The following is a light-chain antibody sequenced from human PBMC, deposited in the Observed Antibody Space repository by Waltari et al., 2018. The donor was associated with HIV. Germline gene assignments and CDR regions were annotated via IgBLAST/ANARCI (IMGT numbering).Light chain of an antibody. Sequence: ETVMTQSPVTRSVSPGERVTLSCRASQTLNSNLAWYQQKLGQAPRLLFYDASTRATGTPARFSGSGSGTEFTLTVSSLQPEDVAVYYCQQYDNWLGTFGPGTKV. CDR2: DAS. J-gene: IGKJ3*01. CDR3: QQYDNWLGT. V-gene: IGKV3D-15*01. CDR1: QTLNSN.